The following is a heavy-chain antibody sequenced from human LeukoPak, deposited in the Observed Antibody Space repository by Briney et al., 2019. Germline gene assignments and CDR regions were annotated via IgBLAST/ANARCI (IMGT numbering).Heavy chain of an antibody. CDR3: ARAVGGDGSGSL. CDR2: IYYRVTS. CDR1: GDSIDTYY. D-gene: IGHD3-10*01. V-gene: IGHV4-59*01. J-gene: IGHJ4*02. Sequence: SETLSLTCTVSGDSIDTYYWSWIRQPPGKGLEWIGYIYYRVTSDYNPSLKSRVTMSVDMSTSQISLKLSSVTAADTAVYYCARAVGGDGSGSLWGPGTLVTVSS.